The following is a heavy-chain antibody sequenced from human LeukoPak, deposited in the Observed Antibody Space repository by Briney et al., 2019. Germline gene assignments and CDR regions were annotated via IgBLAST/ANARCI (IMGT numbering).Heavy chain of an antibody. V-gene: IGHV3-66*01. CDR2: IYSGGST. CDR3: AREDSSWYFDL. J-gene: IGHJ2*01. Sequence: GGSLRLSCAASGFSVNNNYMSWVRQAPGKGPEWVSVIYSGGSTYYADSVKGRFTISRDNSKNTLFLQMSSLRAEDTAVYYCAREDSSWYFDLWGRGTLVTVSS. CDR1: GFSVNNNY. D-gene: IGHD3-22*01.